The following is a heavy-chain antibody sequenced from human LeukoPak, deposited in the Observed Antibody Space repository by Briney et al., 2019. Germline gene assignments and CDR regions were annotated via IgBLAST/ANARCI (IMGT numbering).Heavy chain of an antibody. D-gene: IGHD3-9*01. J-gene: IGHJ4*02. V-gene: IGHV3-23*01. CDR2: ISGSGGST. CDR1: GFTFSSYA. Sequence: PGGSLRLSCAASGFTFSSYAMSWARQAPGKGLEWVSAISGSGGSTYYADSVKGRFTISRDNSKNTLYLQMNSLRAEDTAVYYCAKAQLRYFDWDFDYWGQGTLVTVSS. CDR3: AKAQLRYFDWDFDY.